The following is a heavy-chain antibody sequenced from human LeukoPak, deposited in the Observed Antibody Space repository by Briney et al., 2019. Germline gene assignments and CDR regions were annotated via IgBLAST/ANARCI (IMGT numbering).Heavy chain of an antibody. V-gene: IGHV3-30*19. J-gene: IGHJ6*03. CDR1: GFSFSSYG. Sequence: GGSLRLSCAASGFSFSSYGMHWVRQAPGKGLEWVAVISYDGSNKYYADSVKGRFTISGDNSKNTLYLQMNSLRAEDTAVYYCARDSLVLMVYYYYYYMDVWGKGTTVTVSS. D-gene: IGHD2-8*01. CDR3: ARDSLVLMVYYYYYYMDV. CDR2: ISYDGSNK.